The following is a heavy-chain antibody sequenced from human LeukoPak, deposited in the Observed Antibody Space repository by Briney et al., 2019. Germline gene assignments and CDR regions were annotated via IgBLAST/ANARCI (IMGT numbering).Heavy chain of an antibody. CDR2: INHSGST. Sequence: PSETLSLTCAVYGGSFSGYYWSWIRQPPGKGMEWIGEINHSGSTNYNPSLKSRVTISVDTSKNQFSLKLSSVTAADTAVYYCARGPDYDSSGRPYYFDYWGQGTLVTVSS. CDR1: GGSFSGYY. V-gene: IGHV4-34*01. J-gene: IGHJ4*02. D-gene: IGHD3-22*01. CDR3: ARGPDYDSSGRPYYFDY.